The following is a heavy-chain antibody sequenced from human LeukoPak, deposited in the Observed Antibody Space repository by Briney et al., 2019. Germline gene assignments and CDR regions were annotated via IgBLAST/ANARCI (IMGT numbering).Heavy chain of an antibody. J-gene: IGHJ3*02. CDR2: ISGNGVGT. Sequence: GGSLRLSCAASGFTFSSYSMNWVRQAPGKGLEWVSAISGNGVGTYYADSVKGRFTISRDNSWNTLYLQMNSLRAEDTAVYYCAKDQVISGSEASDIWGQGTMVTVSS. CDR1: GFTFSSYS. D-gene: IGHD2-21*01. CDR3: AKDQVISGSEASDI. V-gene: IGHV3-23*01.